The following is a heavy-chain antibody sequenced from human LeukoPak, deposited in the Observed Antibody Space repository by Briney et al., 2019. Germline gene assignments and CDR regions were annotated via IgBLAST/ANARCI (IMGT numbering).Heavy chain of an antibody. Sequence: GESLRLSCTASAFAFSNHAMSWVRQAPGKGLEWVSAISGSGGSTYYADSVKGRFTISRDNSKNTLYLQMNSLRAEDTAVYYCAKTGYYDSSGYLDAFDIWGQGTMVTVSS. D-gene: IGHD3-22*01. V-gene: IGHV3-23*01. J-gene: IGHJ3*02. CDR1: AFAFSNHA. CDR2: ISGSGGST. CDR3: AKTGYYDSSGYLDAFDI.